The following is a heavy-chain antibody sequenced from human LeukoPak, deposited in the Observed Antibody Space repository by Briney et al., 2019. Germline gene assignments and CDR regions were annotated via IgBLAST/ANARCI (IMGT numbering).Heavy chain of an antibody. CDR2: INAGNGNT. Sequence: ASVKVSCKASGYTFTSYAMHWVRQAPGQRLEWMGWINAGNGNTKYSQKFQGRVTITRDTSASTAYMELSSLRSEDTAVNYCARGLGHNAFDYWGQGTLVTVSS. D-gene: IGHD2-8*01. CDR1: GYTFTSYA. J-gene: IGHJ4*02. CDR3: ARGLGHNAFDY. V-gene: IGHV1-3*01.